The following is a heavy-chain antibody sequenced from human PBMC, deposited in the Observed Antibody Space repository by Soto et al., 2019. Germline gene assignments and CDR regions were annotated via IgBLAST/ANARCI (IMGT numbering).Heavy chain of an antibody. CDR1: GFTFSNSA. CDR3: ASVYEAQRDWCDT. CDR2: ITGRGRNT. Sequence: EVQLLESGGDLVQPGGSLRLSCTASGFTFSNSAMSWVRQAPAKGLEWVSTITGRGRNTYYADSVEGRFTISRDNSKNTLYLQMNSLRAEDTAIYYCASVYEAQRDWCDTWGQGTQVTVSS. V-gene: IGHV3-23*01. D-gene: IGHD5-12*01. J-gene: IGHJ5*02.